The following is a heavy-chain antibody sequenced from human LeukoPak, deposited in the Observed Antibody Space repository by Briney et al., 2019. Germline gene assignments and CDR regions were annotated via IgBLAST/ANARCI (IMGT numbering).Heavy chain of an antibody. CDR3: ARANWNGCLDY. Sequence: GGSLRLSCAASGFTFSSYSMNWVRQAPGKGLEWVSSISSSSSYIYYADLVKGRLTISRDNAKNSLYLQMNSLRAEDTAVYYCARANWNGCLDYWGQGTLVTVSS. V-gene: IGHV3-21*01. D-gene: IGHD1-1*01. CDR1: GFTFSSYS. CDR2: ISSSSSYI. J-gene: IGHJ4*02.